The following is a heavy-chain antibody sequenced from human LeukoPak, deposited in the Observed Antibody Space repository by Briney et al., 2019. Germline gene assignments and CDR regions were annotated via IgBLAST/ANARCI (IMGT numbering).Heavy chain of an antibody. Sequence: GGSLRLSCAASGFTFSSYSMNWVRQAPGKGLEWVSSISSSSSYIYYADSVKGRFTISRDNAKNSLYLQMNSLRAEDTAVYYCARSDTAMDDDWFDPWGQGTLATVSS. D-gene: IGHD5-18*01. CDR1: GFTFSSYS. CDR3: ARSDTAMDDDWFDP. V-gene: IGHV3-21*01. J-gene: IGHJ5*02. CDR2: ISSSSSYI.